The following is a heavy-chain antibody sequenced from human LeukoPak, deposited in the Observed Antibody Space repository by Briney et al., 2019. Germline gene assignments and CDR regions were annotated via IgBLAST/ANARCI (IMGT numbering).Heavy chain of an antibody. CDR2: INHSGRT. D-gene: IGHD2-15*01. CDR1: GGSISSYY. V-gene: IGHV4-34*01. Sequence: SETLSLTCTVSGGSISSYYWSWIRQPPGKGLEWIGEINHSGRTNYNPSLKSRVIMSVDTSKNQFSLKLSSVTAADTAVYYCARPLGYCSDSRCPQSWFDPWGQGTLVTVSS. J-gene: IGHJ5*02. CDR3: ARPLGYCSDSRCPQSWFDP.